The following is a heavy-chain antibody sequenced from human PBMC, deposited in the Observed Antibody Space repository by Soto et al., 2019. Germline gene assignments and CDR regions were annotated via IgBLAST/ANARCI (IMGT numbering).Heavy chain of an antibody. CDR3: ARTRGVVTAILDAFDI. CDR1: GYTFTSYG. V-gene: IGHV1-18*04. CDR2: ISAYNGNT. J-gene: IGHJ3*02. Sequence: ASVKVSCKASGYTFTSYGISWVRQAPGQGLEWMGWISAYNGNTNYAQKLQGRVTMTTDTSTSTAYMELRSLRSDDTAVYYCARTRGVVTAILDAFDIWGQGTMVTVSS. D-gene: IGHD2-21*02.